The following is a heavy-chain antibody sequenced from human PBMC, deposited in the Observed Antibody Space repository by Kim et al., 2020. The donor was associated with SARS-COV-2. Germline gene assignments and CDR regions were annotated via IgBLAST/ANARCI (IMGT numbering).Heavy chain of an antibody. D-gene: IGHD6-13*01. J-gene: IGHJ4*02. Sequence: SETLSLTCAVYGGSFSGYYWSWIRQPPGKGLEWIGEINHSGSTNYNPSLKSRVTISVDTSKNQFSLKLSSVTAADTAVYYCARGRRGSSSWYRADGGFLYYFDYWGQGTLVTVSS. CDR2: INHSGST. V-gene: IGHV4-34*01. CDR1: GGSFSGYY. CDR3: ARGRRGSSSWYRADGGFLYYFDY.